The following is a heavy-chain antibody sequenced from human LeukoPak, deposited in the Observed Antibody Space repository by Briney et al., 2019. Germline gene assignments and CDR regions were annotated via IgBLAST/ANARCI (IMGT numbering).Heavy chain of an antibody. D-gene: IGHD6-13*01. CDR2: IYHSGST. V-gene: IGHV4-4*02. J-gene: IGHJ6*02. Sequence: SGTLSLTCAVSGDSISSTNWWSWVRQPPGKGLEWIGEIYHSGSTNYNPSLKSRVTISVDKSKNQFSLKLSSVTAADTAVYYCARGYESSSWFYYYYGMDVWGQGTTVTVSS. CDR1: GDSISSTNW. CDR3: ARGYESSSWFYYYYGMDV.